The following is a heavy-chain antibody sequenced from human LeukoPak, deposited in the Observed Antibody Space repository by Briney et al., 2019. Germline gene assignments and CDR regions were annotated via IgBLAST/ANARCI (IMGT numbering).Heavy chain of an antibody. Sequence: PGGSLRLSCAASGFTFSNAWMSWVRQAPGKGLEWVGRIKSKTDGGTTDYAAPVKGRFTISRDDSKNTLYLQMNSLKTEDTAVYYCTTDEFYYGSGSETINYMDVWGKGTTVTVPS. V-gene: IGHV3-15*01. CDR3: TTDEFYYGSGSETINYMDV. CDR1: GFTFSNAW. D-gene: IGHD3-10*01. J-gene: IGHJ6*03. CDR2: IKSKTDGGTT.